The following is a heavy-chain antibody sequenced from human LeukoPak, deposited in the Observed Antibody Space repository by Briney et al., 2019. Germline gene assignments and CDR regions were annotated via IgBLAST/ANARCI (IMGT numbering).Heavy chain of an antibody. Sequence: GGSLRLSCAVSGITLSNYGMSCVRQAPGKGLEWVAGISDSGGRTKYADSVKGRFTISRDNSKNTLYLQMNSLRAEDTVVYFCAKRGVVIRVILVGFHKEAYYFDSWGQGALVTVSS. CDR1: GITLSNYG. CDR3: AKRGVVIRVILVGFHKEAYYFDS. CDR2: ISDSGGRT. J-gene: IGHJ4*02. V-gene: IGHV3-23*01. D-gene: IGHD3-22*01.